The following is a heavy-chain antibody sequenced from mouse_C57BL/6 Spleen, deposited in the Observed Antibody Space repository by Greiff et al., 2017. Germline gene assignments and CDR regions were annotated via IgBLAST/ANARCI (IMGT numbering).Heavy chain of an antibody. CDR1: GFTFSDYG. V-gene: IGHV5-17*01. Sequence: EVKLMESGGGLVKPGGSLKLSCAASGFTFSDYGMHWVRQAPEKGLEWVAYISSGSSTIYYADTVKGRFTISRDNAKNTLFLQMTSLRSEDTAMYYGARGLYFYAMDYWGQGTSVTVSS. J-gene: IGHJ4*01. CDR2: ISSGSSTI. D-gene: IGHD2-1*01. CDR3: ARGLYFYAMDY.